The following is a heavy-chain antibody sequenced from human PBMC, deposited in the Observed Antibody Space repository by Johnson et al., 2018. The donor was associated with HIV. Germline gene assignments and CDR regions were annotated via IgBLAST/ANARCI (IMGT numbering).Heavy chain of an antibody. CDR3: ARDGGSTRGDAFDI. CDR2: ISYGGNKQ. Sequence: QVQLVESGGGVVQPGRSLRLSCAASGFTFSSYAMHWVRQPPGKGLEWVAVISYGGNKQYYVDSVEGRFTISRDNSKDTLYLQMNSLRAEDTAVYYCARDGGSTRGDAFDIWGQGTMVTVSS. J-gene: IGHJ3*02. D-gene: IGHD1-26*01. CDR1: GFTFSSYA. V-gene: IGHV3-30-3*01.